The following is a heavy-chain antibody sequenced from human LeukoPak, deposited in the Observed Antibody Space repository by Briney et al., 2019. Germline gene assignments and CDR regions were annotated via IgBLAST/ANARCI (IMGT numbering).Heavy chain of an antibody. J-gene: IGHJ6*03. CDR3: ARVAYHYYYYMDV. V-gene: IGHV4-59*01. CDR1: GGSISSYY. Sequence: SETLSLXCTVSGGSISSYYWSWSRQPPGKGLEWIGYIYYSGSTNYNPSLKSRVTISVDTSKNQFSLKLSSVTAADTAVYYCARVAYHYYYYMDVWGKGTTVTVSS. CDR2: IYYSGST.